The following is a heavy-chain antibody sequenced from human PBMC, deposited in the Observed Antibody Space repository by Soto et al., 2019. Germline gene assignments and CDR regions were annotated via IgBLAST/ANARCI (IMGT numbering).Heavy chain of an antibody. J-gene: IGHJ4*02. CDR3: AHRLLRLICSTGYYFDS. V-gene: IGHV2-5*02. D-gene: IGHD3-9*01. CDR2: IYWDDDK. CDR1: GFSLTTNGVG. Sequence: QLTLKESGPTLVKPTQTLTLTCTFSGFSLTTNGVGVGWIRQPPGEALEWLALIYWDDDKRYSPSLKRILTITQDASQHQVVHTMTNVYPVDTDTYYCAHRLLRLICSTGYYFDSWGPGTLVTVSS.